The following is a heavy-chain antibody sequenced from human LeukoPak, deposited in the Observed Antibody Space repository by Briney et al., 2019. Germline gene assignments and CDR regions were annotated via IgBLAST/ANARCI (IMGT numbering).Heavy chain of an antibody. D-gene: IGHD2-2*01. Sequence: PGGSLRLSCAASGFTFNDDYMHWLRQAPGKGLEGISFISTSGRTIHYADSVKGRFTISRDNAKNSLYLQMNSLRAEDTAVYYCARDPYHDYYFDYWGQGTLVTVSS. J-gene: IGHJ4*02. CDR1: GFTFNDDY. CDR3: ARDPYHDYYFDY. CDR2: ISTSGRTI. V-gene: IGHV3-11*01.